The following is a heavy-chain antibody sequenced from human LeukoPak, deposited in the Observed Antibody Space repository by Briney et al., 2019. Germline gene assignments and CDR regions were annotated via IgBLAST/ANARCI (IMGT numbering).Heavy chain of an antibody. V-gene: IGHV4-39*01. CDR1: GFTVSSNY. D-gene: IGHD1-26*01. Sequence: PGGSLRLSCAASGFTVSSNYMSWVRQPPGKGLEWIGSVYYSGSTSDNPSLKSRVTIFVDTSKNQFSLKLISVTAADTSVYYCARHWAHSGGGSYYFDYWGQGTLVTVSS. J-gene: IGHJ4*02. CDR3: ARHWAHSGGGSYYFDY. CDR2: VYYSGST.